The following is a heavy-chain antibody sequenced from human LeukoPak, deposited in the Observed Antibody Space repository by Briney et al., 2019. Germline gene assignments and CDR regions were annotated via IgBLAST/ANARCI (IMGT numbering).Heavy chain of an antibody. CDR1: GFTFSSYG. J-gene: IGHJ4*02. V-gene: IGHV3-21*01. Sequence: GGSLRLSCAASGFTFSSYGMNWVRQAPGKGLEWVSSISSSSYIYYADSVKGRFTISRDNAKNSLYLQMNSLGAEDTAVYYCARLYGSGYYWGQGTLVTVSS. D-gene: IGHD3-10*01. CDR2: ISSSSYI. CDR3: ARLYGSGYY.